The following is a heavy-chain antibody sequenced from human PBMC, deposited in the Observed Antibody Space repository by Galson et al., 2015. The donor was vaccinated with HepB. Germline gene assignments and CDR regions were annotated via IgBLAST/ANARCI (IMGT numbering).Heavy chain of an antibody. CDR2: FSGSSGNT. CDR3: ARNWGIDY. V-gene: IGHV3-23*01. CDR1: GFTFSSYA. J-gene: IGHJ4*02. D-gene: IGHD7-27*01. Sequence: SLRLSCAASGFTFSSYAMSWVRQAPGKGLEWVSTFSGSSGNTYYADSVKGRLTISRDISKNTLYLQMNSLRAEDTAVYYCARNWGIDYWGQGTLVTVSS.